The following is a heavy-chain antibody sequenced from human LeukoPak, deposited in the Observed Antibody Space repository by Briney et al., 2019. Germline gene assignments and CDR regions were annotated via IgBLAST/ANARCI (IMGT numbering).Heavy chain of an antibody. CDR2: FSSAGGTT. J-gene: IGHJ4*02. Sequence: PGGSLRLSFSLSGITFIIYGMTWVRQPPGKGLEWVSSFSSAGGTTYYADSVKGRFTISRDNSKNTLYLQMNSLRAEETAIYYCAKSPAYYYDSSGYLDYWGQGTLVTVSS. V-gene: IGHV3-23*01. CDR3: AKSPAYYYDSSGYLDY. D-gene: IGHD3-22*01. CDR1: GITFIIYG.